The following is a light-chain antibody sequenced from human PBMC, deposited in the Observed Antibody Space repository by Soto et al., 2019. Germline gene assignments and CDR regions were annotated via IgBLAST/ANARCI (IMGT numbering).Light chain of an antibody. CDR2: GNS. V-gene: IGLV1-40*01. CDR1: SSNIGAGYD. J-gene: IGLJ1*01. CDR3: QSYDSRLSGYV. Sequence: VLTQPPSVSGAPGQRVTISCTGSSSNIGAGYDVNWYQQLPGAAPKFLIYGNSNRPSGVPVRFSGSKSGTSASLAITGLQAEDAADYYCQSYDSRLSGYVFGTGTNVTVL.